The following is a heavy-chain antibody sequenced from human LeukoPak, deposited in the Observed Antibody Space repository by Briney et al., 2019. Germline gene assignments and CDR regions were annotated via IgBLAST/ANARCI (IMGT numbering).Heavy chain of an antibody. CDR2: ISGSGGST. Sequence: GGSLRLSCAASGFXFSSYAMSWVRQAPGKGLEWVSGISGSGGSTYYADSVKGRFTISRDNSKNTLYLLMNSLRAEDTAVYYCARFVYSNYLAYWGQGTLVTVFS. V-gene: IGHV3-23*01. CDR1: GFXFSSYA. D-gene: IGHD4-11*01. J-gene: IGHJ4*02. CDR3: ARFVYSNYLAY.